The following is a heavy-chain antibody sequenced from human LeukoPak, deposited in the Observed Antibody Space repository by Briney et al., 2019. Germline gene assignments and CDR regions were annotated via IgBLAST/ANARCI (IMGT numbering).Heavy chain of an antibody. CDR2: LYYSGST. J-gene: IGHJ3*01. CDR1: GGSISSYY. CDR3: ARDAKLLGAFDL. V-gene: IGHV4-59*01. Sequence: SETLSLTCTVSGGSISSYYWGWIRQPPGEKLEWIGYLYYSGSTNYNPSLGSRVTISADSSKNQFSLKLTSVTAADTAVYYCARDAKLLGAFDLWGPGTMVTVSS.